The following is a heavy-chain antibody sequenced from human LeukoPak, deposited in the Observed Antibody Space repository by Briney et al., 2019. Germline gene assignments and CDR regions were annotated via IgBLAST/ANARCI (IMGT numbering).Heavy chain of an antibody. J-gene: IGHJ4*02. CDR1: GGTFSSYA. V-gene: IGHV1-69*04. CDR2: IIPILGIA. Sequence: SVKVSCKASGGTFSSYAISWVRQAPGQGLEWMGRIIPILGIANYAQKFQGRVTITADKSTSTAYMELSSLGSEDTAVYYCARDGSVAFIVGATPFDYWGQGTLVTVSS. CDR3: ARDGSVAFIVGATPFDY. D-gene: IGHD1-26*01.